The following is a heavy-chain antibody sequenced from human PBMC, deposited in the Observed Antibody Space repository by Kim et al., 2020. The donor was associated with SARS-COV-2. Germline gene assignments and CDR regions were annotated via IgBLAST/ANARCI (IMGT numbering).Heavy chain of an antibody. D-gene: IGHD3-3*01. J-gene: IGHJ4*02. Sequence: SLKGRVTTSVDTSKNRFSLKLSSVTAADTAVYYCARGRITIFGVVTEFDSWGQGTLVTVSS. V-gene: IGHV4-31*02. CDR3: ARGRITIFGVVTEFDS.